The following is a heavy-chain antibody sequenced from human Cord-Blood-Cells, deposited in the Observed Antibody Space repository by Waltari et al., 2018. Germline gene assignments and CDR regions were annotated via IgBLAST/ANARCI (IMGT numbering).Heavy chain of an antibody. Sequence: QVQLVQSGAEVKKPGASVKVSCKASGYTFTSYAMHLVRQATGQRLEWMGWINAGNGNTKYSQKFQGRVTITRDTSASTAYMELSSLRSEDTAVYYCARGGDYGDYAEYFQHWGQGTLVTVSS. J-gene: IGHJ1*01. CDR2: INAGNGNT. CDR1: GYTFTSYA. D-gene: IGHD4-17*01. CDR3: ARGGDYGDYAEYFQH. V-gene: IGHV1-3*01.